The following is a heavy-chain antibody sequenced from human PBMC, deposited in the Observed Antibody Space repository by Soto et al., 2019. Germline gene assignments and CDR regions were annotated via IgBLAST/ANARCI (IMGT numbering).Heavy chain of an antibody. J-gene: IGHJ5*02. CDR1: GGTFSRYT. Sequence: SVKVSCKASGGTFSRYTINWVRQAPGQGLEWMGRIIPIAAIANYTQKFQGRVTITVDKSSTTAYMELSSLRSDDTAVYYCARGSTIVRGAPSWFDPWGQGTLDTVSS. CDR2: IIPIAAIA. D-gene: IGHD3-10*01. CDR3: ARGSTIVRGAPSWFDP. V-gene: IGHV1-69*02.